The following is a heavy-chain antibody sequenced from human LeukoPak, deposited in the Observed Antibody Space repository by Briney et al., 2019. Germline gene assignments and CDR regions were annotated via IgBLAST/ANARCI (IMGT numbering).Heavy chain of an antibody. J-gene: IGHJ4*02. Sequence: GGSLRLSCAASGFTFYDYAMHWVRHAPGKGLEWVSGISWNSGSIGYADSVKGRFTISRDNAKNSLYLQMNSLRAEDTALYYCAKGFDYYDSSGYYDPFDYWGQGTLVTVSS. CDR3: AKGFDYYDSSGYYDPFDY. D-gene: IGHD3-22*01. CDR1: GFTFYDYA. CDR2: ISWNSGSI. V-gene: IGHV3-9*01.